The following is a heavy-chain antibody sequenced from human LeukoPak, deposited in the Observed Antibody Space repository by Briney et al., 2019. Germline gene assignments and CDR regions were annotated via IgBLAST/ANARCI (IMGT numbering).Heavy chain of an antibody. D-gene: IGHD3-22*01. V-gene: IGHV3-30*04. J-gene: IGHJ4*02. Sequence: GRSLRLSCAASGFTFSSYAMHWVRQAPGKGLEWVAVISYDGSNKYYVDSVKGRFTISRDNSKNTLYLQMNSLRAEDTAVYSCARVRGYISGPHDYWGQGTLVTVSS. CDR1: GFTFSSYA. CDR2: ISYDGSNK. CDR3: ARVRGYISGPHDY.